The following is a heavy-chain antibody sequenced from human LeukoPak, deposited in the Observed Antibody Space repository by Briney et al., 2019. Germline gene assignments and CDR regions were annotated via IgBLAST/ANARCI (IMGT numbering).Heavy chain of an antibody. CDR1: GFTVNTHF. D-gene: IGHD6-19*01. V-gene: IGHV3-23*01. CDR3: AKGIYSSGWSYFDY. Sequence: GGSLRLSCAASGFTVNTHFMSWVRQAPGKGLEWVSTLSGSGITTYYADSVKGRFTISRDNSKNTLYLQMNSLRAEDTAVYYCAKGIYSSGWSYFDYWGHGTLVTVSS. CDR2: LSGSGITT. J-gene: IGHJ4*01.